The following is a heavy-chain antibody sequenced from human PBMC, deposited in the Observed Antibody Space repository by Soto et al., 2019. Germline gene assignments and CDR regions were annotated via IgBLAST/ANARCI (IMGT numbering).Heavy chain of an antibody. V-gene: IGHV3-30*18. CDR3: AKGIAVAASPFDP. J-gene: IGHJ5*02. D-gene: IGHD6-19*01. Sequence: QVQLVESGGGVVQPGRSLRLSCAASGFTFSSYGMHWVRQAPGKGLEWVAVISYDGSNKYYADSVKGRFTISRDNSKNTLYLQMNRLRAEDTAVYYCAKGIAVAASPFDPWGQGPLVTVSS. CDR1: GFTFSSYG. CDR2: ISYDGSNK.